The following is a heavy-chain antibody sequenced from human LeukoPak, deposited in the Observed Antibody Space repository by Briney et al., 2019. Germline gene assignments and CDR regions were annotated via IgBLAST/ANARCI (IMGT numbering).Heavy chain of an antibody. J-gene: IGHJ3*02. V-gene: IGHV3-11*01. CDR2: ISSSGSTI. CDR1: GFTFSSHS. CDR3: ARDSRYRITIFGVATDAFDI. Sequence: GGSLRLSCAASGFTFSSHSMSWIRQAPGKGLEWVSYISSSGSTIYYADSVKGRFTISRDNAKNSLYLQMNSLRAEDTAVYYCARDSRYRITIFGVATDAFDIWGQGTMVTVSS. D-gene: IGHD3-3*01.